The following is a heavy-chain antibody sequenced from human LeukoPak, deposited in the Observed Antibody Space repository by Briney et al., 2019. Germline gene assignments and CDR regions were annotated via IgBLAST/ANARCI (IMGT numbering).Heavy chain of an antibody. CDR2: ISGNGGST. CDR3: AKLLTGRPSGYMDV. D-gene: IGHD6-6*01. Sequence: GGSLRLSCAASGFIFSNFAMSWVRQAPGKGLEWVAGISGNGGSTSYADSVKGRFNISRDNSKKTLDLQTNSLRAEDTAVYYCAKLLTGRPSGYMDVWGKGTTVSVSS. CDR1: GFIFSNFA. V-gene: IGHV3-23*01. J-gene: IGHJ6*03.